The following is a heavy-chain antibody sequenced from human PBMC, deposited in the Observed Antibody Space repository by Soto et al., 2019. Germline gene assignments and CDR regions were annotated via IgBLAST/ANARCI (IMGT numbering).Heavy chain of an antibody. D-gene: IGHD6-6*01. CDR3: AKGLRIGARFYYYGMDV. CDR2: MRGSGDGT. J-gene: IGHJ6*02. Sequence: EVQLLVSGGGLVQPVGSLRLSCTASGFTFNNFAMNWVRQAPGKGLVWVSGMRGSGDGTEDADSVKGRFTIFRDNSKNTLYLQMNSLRVEDTAVYYCAKGLRIGARFYYYGMDVWGQGTTVTVSS. V-gene: IGHV3-23*01. CDR1: GFTFNNFA.